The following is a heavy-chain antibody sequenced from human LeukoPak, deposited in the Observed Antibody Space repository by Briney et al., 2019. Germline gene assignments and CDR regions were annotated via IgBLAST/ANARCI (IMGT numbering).Heavy chain of an antibody. D-gene: IGHD3-10*01. J-gene: IGHJ6*02. Sequence: GGSLRLSCAASGFTFSSYAMHWVRQAPGKGLEWVAVISYDGSNKYYADSVKGRFTISRDNSKNTLYLQMNSLRAEDTAVYYCARGTLWTELLYYYYGMDVWGQGTTVTVSS. CDR1: GFTFSSYA. CDR2: ISYDGSNK. CDR3: ARGTLWTELLYYYYGMDV. V-gene: IGHV3-30-3*01.